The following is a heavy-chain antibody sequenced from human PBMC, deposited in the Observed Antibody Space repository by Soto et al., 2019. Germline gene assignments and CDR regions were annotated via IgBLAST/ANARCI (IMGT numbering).Heavy chain of an antibody. CDR1: GFTFSSYS. V-gene: IGHV3-21*01. D-gene: IGHD2-2*01. Sequence: GGSLRLSCAASGFTFSSYSMNWVRQAPGKGLEWVSSISSSSSYIYYADSVKGRFTISRDNAKNSLYLQMNSLRAEDTAVYYCAISPQGYCSSTSCPDYGDYQHFDYWGQGTLVTVSS. J-gene: IGHJ4*02. CDR3: AISPQGYCSSTSCPDYGDYQHFDY. CDR2: ISSSSSYI.